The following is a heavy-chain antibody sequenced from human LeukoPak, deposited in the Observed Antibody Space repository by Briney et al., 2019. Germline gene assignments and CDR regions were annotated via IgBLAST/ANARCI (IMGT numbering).Heavy chain of an antibody. CDR1: GGSLSSGGYS. V-gene: IGHV4-30-2*01. CDR2: IDHSGST. J-gene: IGHJ4*02. D-gene: IGHD3-3*01. Sequence: SETLSLTCAVSGGSLSSGGYSWSWIPQPPGKCLEWIGYIDHSGSTYYHPSLKSRVTISVDRSKYQFSLKLSSVTAADTAVYYCARTSAGAYYDFWSGYYTPYYFDYWGQGTLVTVSS. CDR3: ARTSAGAYYDFWSGYYTPYYFDY.